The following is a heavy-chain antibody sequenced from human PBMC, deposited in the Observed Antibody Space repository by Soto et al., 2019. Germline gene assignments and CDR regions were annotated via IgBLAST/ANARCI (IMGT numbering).Heavy chain of an antibody. V-gene: IGHV1-69*01. J-gene: IGHJ4*02. D-gene: IGHD2-15*01. CDR2: IIPIFGTA. Sequence: SVKVSCDASGGTFSSYAISWVRQAPGQGLEWMGGIIPIFGTANYAQKFQGRVTITADESTSTAYMELSSLRSEDTAVYYCARGYDLGEPFDYWGQGTLVTVSS. CDR3: ARGYDLGEPFDY. CDR1: GGTFSSYA.